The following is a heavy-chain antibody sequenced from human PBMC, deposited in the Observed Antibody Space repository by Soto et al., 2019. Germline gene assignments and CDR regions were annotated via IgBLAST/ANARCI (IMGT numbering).Heavy chain of an antibody. CDR2: ISAYNGNT. CDR1: GYTFTRYG. V-gene: IGHV1-18*01. CDR3: ASDLSSPTDIFTGYDY. Sequence: ASVKVSCKASGYTFTRYGISWVRQAPGQGLEWMGWISAYNGNTNYAQKLQGRVTMTTDTSTGTAYMELRSLRSNDTAVYYCASDLSSPTDIFTGYDYWGQGTLVTVSS. D-gene: IGHD3-9*01. J-gene: IGHJ4*02.